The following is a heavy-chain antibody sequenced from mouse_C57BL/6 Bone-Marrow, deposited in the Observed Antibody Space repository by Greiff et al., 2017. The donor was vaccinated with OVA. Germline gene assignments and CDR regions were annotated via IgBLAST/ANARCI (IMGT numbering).Heavy chain of an antibody. Sequence: EVQVVESGGGLVKPGGSLKLSCAASGFTFSDYGMHWVRQAPEKGLEWVAYISSGSSTIYYADTVKGRFTISRDNAKNTLFLQMSSLRSEDTAMYYCARGWLLRGDYWGQGTTLTVSS. D-gene: IGHD2-3*01. CDR2: ISSGSSTI. J-gene: IGHJ2*01. CDR3: ARGWLLRGDY. V-gene: IGHV5-17*01. CDR1: GFTFSDYG.